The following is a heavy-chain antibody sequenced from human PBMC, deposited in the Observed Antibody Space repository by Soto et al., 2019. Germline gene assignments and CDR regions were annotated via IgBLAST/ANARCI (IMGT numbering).Heavy chain of an antibody. CDR2: ISNDGSNK. J-gene: IGHJ4*02. CDR3: ARAGGGYLDY. CDR1: GSTFSNYA. Sequence: QVQLVESGGGVVQPGRSLKLSFVPSGSTFSNYALHWVRQAPGKGPEWMAFISNDGSNKLYADSVKGRFTISRDNSKNTLYLEMNSLRPEDTAVFYCARAGGGYLDYWGQGTLVTVSS. V-gene: IGHV3-30*04. D-gene: IGHD3-22*01.